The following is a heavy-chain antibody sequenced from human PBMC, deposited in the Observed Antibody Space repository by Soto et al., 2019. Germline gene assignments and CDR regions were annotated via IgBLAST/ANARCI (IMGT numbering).Heavy chain of an antibody. V-gene: IGHV3-30-3*01. CDR1: GFICRNYA. J-gene: IGHJ5*01. Sequence: VGSLRLSCAASGFICRNYAMHWVRQAPGKGLEWVAVISSDESNEYYADSVKGRFTISRDNSMDTLYLQMNALKTEDTAVYYCARDPRMQLPPRWFASWGPGTLVTVSS. CDR3: ARDPRMQLPPRWFAS. CDR2: ISSDESNE. D-gene: IGHD2-2*01.